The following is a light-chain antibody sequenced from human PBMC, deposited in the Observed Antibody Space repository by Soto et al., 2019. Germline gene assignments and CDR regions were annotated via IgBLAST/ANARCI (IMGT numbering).Light chain of an antibody. J-gene: IGKJ4*01. CDR3: QQYDSLPPT. CDR2: DAA. V-gene: IGKV1-33*01. Sequence: DIQLTQSPSSLSASVGDRVTITCQASQDINRYVNWYQQQLGKAPKLLMFDAATLESGVPSRFSGSRSGTEFTLTISSLQPEDFATYFCQQYDSLPPTFGGGTKVDIQ. CDR1: QDINRY.